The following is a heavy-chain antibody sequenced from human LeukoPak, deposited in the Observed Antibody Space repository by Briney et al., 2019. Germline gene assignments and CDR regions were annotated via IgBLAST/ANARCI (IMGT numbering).Heavy chain of an antibody. V-gene: IGHV4-39*07. J-gene: IGHJ4*02. CDR3: ARGRSSGY. Sequence: PSQTLSLTCTVSGASISSGSYYWRRIRQPPGKGLEWIGEINHSGSTNYNPSLKSRVTISVDTSKNQFSLKLSSVTAADTAVYYCARGRSSGYWGQGTLVTVSS. CDR1: GASISSGSYY. D-gene: IGHD3-10*01. CDR2: INHSGST.